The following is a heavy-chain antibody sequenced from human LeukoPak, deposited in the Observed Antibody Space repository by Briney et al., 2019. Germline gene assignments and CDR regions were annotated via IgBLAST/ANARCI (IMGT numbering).Heavy chain of an antibody. Sequence: GGSLRLSCAASGFAVSSNYMSWVRQAPGKGLEWVSVIYSGGSTYYADSVKGRFTISRDNSKNTLYLQMNSLRAEDTAVYYCARTITMVRGVISYYFDYWGQGTLVTVSS. D-gene: IGHD3-10*01. J-gene: IGHJ4*02. CDR1: GFAVSSNY. V-gene: IGHV3-53*01. CDR3: ARTITMVRGVISYYFDY. CDR2: IYSGGST.